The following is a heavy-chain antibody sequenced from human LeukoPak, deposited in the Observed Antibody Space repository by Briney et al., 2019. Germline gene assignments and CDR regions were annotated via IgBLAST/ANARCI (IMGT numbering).Heavy chain of an antibody. V-gene: IGHV1-2*02. J-gene: IGHJ4*02. Sequence: ASVKVSCKASGYTFTGYYMHWVRQAPGRGLEWMGWINPNSGGTNYAQKFQGRVTMTRDTSISTAYMELSRLRSDDTAVYYCAKPTDDYGDYVPTYWGQGTLVTVSS. CDR3: AKPTDDYGDYVPTY. CDR2: INPNSGGT. CDR1: GYTFTGYY. D-gene: IGHD4-17*01.